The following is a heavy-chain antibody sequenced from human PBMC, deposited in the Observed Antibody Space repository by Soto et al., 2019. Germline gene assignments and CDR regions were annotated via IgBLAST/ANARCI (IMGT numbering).Heavy chain of an antibody. CDR3: TRDFQGPLDYGMDV. CDR1: GFTFDDYT. J-gene: IGHJ6*02. CDR2: ISWDGGST. D-gene: IGHD1-1*01. V-gene: IGHV3-43*01. Sequence: HPGGSLRLSCAASGFTFDDYTMHWVRQAPGKGLEWVSLISWDGGSTYYVGSVKGRFTISRDNAKNSLYLQMNSLRAEDTAVHYCTRDFQGPLDYGMDVWGQGTTVTVSS.